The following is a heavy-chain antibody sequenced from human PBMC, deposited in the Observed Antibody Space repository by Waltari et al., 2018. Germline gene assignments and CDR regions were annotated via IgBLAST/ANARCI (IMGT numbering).Heavy chain of an antibody. D-gene: IGHD3-3*01. J-gene: IGHJ6*02. V-gene: IGHV3-9*01. CDR2: ISWNSGSI. CDR3: AKSTRRGYDVWSGYHAGGMDV. CDR1: GFTFDDYA. Sequence: EVQLVESGGGLVQPGMSLRLSCAASGFTFDDYAMHWVRQAPGKGLEWVSGISWNSGSIGYADSVKGRFTISIDNAKNSLYLQMNSLRAEDTALYYCAKSTRRGYDVWSGYHAGGMDVWGQGTTVTVSS.